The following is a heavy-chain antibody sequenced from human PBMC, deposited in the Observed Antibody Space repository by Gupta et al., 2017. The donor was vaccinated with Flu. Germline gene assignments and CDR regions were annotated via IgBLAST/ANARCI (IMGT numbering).Heavy chain of an antibody. CDR2: IYPGDSDT. CDR3: ARQPIVAGGRVYGMDV. D-gene: IGHD6-13*01. Sequence: YWIGWVRQMPGKGLEWMGSIYPGDSDTRYSPSFQGQVTISADKSISTAYLQWSSLKASDTAMYYCARQPIVAGGRVYGMDVWGRGTTVTVS. CDR1: YW. J-gene: IGHJ6*02. V-gene: IGHV5-51*01.